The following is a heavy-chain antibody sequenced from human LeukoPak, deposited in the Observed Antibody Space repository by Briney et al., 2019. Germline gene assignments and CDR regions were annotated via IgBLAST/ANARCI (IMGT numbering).Heavy chain of an antibody. V-gene: IGHV1-18*01. D-gene: IGHD3-22*01. Sequence: ASVKVSCKASGYTFTSYGISWVRQAPGQGLEWMGWISAYNGNTNYAQKLQGRVTMTTDTSTSTAYMELRSLRSDDTAVYYCAREEESYYDSSGYHRFDPWGQGTLVTVSS. J-gene: IGHJ5*02. CDR1: GYTFTSYG. CDR2: ISAYNGNT. CDR3: AREEESYYDSSGYHRFDP.